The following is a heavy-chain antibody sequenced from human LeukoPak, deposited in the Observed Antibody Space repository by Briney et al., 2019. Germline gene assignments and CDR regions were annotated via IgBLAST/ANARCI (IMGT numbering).Heavy chain of an antibody. J-gene: IGHJ4*02. V-gene: IGHV1-18*01. D-gene: IGHD2-2*01. CDR3: ARADCSSTSCYEFDY. Sequence: ASVTVSCTASGYTFTSYGISWVRQAPGQGLEWMGWMSAYNGNTNYAQKLQGRVTMTTDTSTSTAYMELRSLRSDDTAVYYCARADCSSTSCYEFDYWGQGTLVTVSS. CDR2: MSAYNGNT. CDR1: GYTFTSYG.